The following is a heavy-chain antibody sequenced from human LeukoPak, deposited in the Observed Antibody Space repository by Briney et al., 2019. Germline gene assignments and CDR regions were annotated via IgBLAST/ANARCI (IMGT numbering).Heavy chain of an antibody. CDR3: ARETVAGASFDY. CDR2: ISAYNGNT. Sequence: ASVKVSCKASGYAFTSYGISWVRQAPGQGLEWMGWISAYNGNTNYAQKLQGRVTMTTDTSTSTVYMELSSLRSEDTAVYYCARETVAGASFDYWGQGTLVTVSS. D-gene: IGHD6-19*01. J-gene: IGHJ4*02. CDR1: GYAFTSYG. V-gene: IGHV1-18*01.